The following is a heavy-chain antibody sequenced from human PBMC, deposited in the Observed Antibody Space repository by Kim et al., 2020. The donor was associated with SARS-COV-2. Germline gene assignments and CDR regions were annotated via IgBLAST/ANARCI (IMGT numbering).Heavy chain of an antibody. J-gene: IGHJ6*01. Sequence: SETLSLTCTVSGGSLSRYLWTWIRQPPGKGLEWIGHIYYTGSTDYSPSLRSRVTMSVDTSKNQFSLNLSSVTAADTAGYFCARNNGDYTGNRYYSDGLD. D-gene: IGHD4-17*01. CDR3: ARNNGDYTGNRYYSDGLD. CDR1: GGSLSRYL. V-gene: IGHV4-59*13. CDR2: IYYTGST.